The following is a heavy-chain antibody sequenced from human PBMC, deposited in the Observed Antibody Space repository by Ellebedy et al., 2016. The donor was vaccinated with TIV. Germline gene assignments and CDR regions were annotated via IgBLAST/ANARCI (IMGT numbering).Heavy chain of an antibody. Sequence: GESLKISCAASGFTFSSYGMHWVRQAPGKGLEWVAVIWYDGSNKYYADSVKGRFTISRDNAKNTLYLHIDSLRTEDTAVYYCARASFYDVDLSGWYFDLWGRGTLVTVSS. D-gene: IGHD3-10*02. J-gene: IGHJ2*01. CDR2: IWYDGSNK. CDR3: ARASFYDVDLSGWYFDL. CDR1: GFTFSSYG. V-gene: IGHV3-33*08.